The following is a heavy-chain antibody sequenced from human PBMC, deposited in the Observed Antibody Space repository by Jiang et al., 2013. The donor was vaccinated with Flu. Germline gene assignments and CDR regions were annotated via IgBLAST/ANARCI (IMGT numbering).Heavy chain of an antibody. CDR2: INFSGGTP. Sequence: VQLVESGGDLVQPGGSLRLSCAASGFTFSSYGMSWVRQAPGKGLEWVSGINFSGGTPYYADSVKGRFTISRDNAKNTLYLQMNSLRAEDTAVYYCAKSWLRLGGDYWGQGTLVTVSS. CDR1: GFTFSSYG. J-gene: IGHJ4*02. CDR3: AKSWLRLGGDY. V-gene: IGHV3-23*04. D-gene: IGHD5-12*01.